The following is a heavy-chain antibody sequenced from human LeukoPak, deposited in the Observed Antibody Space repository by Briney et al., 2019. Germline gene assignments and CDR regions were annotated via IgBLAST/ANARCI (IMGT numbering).Heavy chain of an antibody. CDR3: AKDLSFGGVIAGPFDY. CDR1: GFTFSSYS. J-gene: IGHJ4*02. Sequence: GGSLRLSCAASGFTFSSYSMNWVRQAPGKGLEWVSSISSSSSYIYYADSVKGRFTISRDNAKNSLYLQMNSLRAEDAAVYYCAKDLSFGGVIAGPFDYWGQGTLVTVSS. V-gene: IGHV3-21*04. CDR2: ISSSSSYI. D-gene: IGHD3-16*02.